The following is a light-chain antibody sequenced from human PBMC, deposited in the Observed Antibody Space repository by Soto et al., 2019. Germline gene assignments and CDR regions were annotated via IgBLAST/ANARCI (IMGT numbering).Light chain of an antibody. CDR1: QSIADW. J-gene: IGKJ1*01. Sequence: DIHMTQSPSTLSASVGDRVTIPCRASQSIADWLAWYQQKPGKAPKLLIYKASTLESGVPSRFSGSGSGTEFTLTISSLQPDDFATYYCQHYDTYRATFGLGTKVDIK. CDR2: KAS. V-gene: IGKV1-5*03. CDR3: QHYDTYRAT.